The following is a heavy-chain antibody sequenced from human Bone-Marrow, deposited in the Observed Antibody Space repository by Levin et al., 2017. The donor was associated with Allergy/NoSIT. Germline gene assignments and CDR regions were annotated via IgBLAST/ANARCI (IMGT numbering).Heavy chain of an antibody. J-gene: IGHJ6*02. Sequence: GGSLRLSCEASEFTFKNYAMNWIRQAPGKGLEWVAGIGSIQTYTYYADSVKGRFIISRDNSANTLFLEMNSLTADDTAVYYCAKDFSGDEWPYGLDVWGQGTTVTVSS. CDR1: EFTFKNYA. V-gene: IGHV3-23*01. D-gene: IGHD1-26*01. CDR3: AKDFSGDEWPYGLDV. CDR2: IGSIQTYT.